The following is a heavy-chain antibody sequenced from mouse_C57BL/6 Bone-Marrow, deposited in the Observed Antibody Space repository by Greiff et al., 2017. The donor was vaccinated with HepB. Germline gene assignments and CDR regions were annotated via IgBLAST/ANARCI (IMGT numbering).Heavy chain of an antibody. V-gene: IGHV1-69*01. J-gene: IGHJ3*01. D-gene: IGHD1-1*01. CDR3: ARPEVLYYGFAY. CDR1: GYTFTSYW. CDR2: IDPSDSYT. Sequence: QVQLQQSGAELVMPGASVKLSCKASGYTFTSYWMHWVKQRPGQGLEWIGEIDPSDSYTNYNQKFKGKSTLTVDKSSSTAYMQLSSLTSEDSAVYYCARPEVLYYGFAYWGQGTLVTVSA.